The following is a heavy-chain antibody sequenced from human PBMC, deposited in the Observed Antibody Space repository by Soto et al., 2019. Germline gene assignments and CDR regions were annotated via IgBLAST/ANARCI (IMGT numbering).Heavy chain of an antibody. Sequence: QVQLQESGPGLVKPSQTLSLTCTVSGGSIGSGGYYWSWIRQHPGKGLEWIGYIYYSGSTYYNPSLKSRVTISVDTSKNQFSLKLSSVTVADTAVYYCARSSTSANYFDYWGQGTLVTVSS. CDR1: GGSIGSGGYY. CDR2: IYYSGST. J-gene: IGHJ4*02. D-gene: IGHD2-2*01. CDR3: ARSSTSANYFDY. V-gene: IGHV4-31*03.